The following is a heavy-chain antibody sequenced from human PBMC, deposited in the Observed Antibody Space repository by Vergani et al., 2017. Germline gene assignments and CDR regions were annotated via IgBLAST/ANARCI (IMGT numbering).Heavy chain of an antibody. CDR3: AREGHYYDSSGYYVPDAFDI. CDR2: IDPSDSYT. D-gene: IGHD3-22*01. CDR1: GYSFTSYW. V-gene: IGHV5-10-1*03. Sequence: EVQLVQSGAEVKKPGESLRISCKGSGYSFTSYWISWVRQMPGKGLEWMGRIDPSDSYTNYSPSFQGHVTISADKSISTAYLQWSSLKASDTAMYYCAREGHYYDSSGYYVPDAFDIWGQGTMVTVSS. J-gene: IGHJ3*02.